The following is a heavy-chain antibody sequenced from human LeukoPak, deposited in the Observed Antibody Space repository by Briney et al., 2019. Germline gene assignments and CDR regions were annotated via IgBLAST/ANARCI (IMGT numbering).Heavy chain of an antibody. D-gene: IGHD3-10*01. CDR1: GGSISNYY. CDR2: IYYSGST. Sequence: PSETLSLTCTVSGGSISNYYWSWIRQPPGKGLEWIGYIYYSGSTKYNPSLKSRVTISVDTSKNQFSLKLSSVTAADTAVYYCARDEHGSGSYQNWFDPWGQGTLVTVSS. J-gene: IGHJ5*02. CDR3: ARDEHGSGSYQNWFDP. V-gene: IGHV4-59*12.